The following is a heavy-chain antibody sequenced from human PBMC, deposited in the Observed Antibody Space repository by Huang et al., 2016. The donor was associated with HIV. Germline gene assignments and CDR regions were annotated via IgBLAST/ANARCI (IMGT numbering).Heavy chain of an antibody. Sequence: EVQLVESGGGLIQPGGSLRLSCAASGFTVSSNYMSWVRQAPGKGLGWVSVIYSDESTYFADSVKGRFTISRDNSKNTLYLQMNSLRAEDTAVYYCAAQWELRGGVDFWGQGTLVTVSS. CDR2: IYSDEST. CDR1: GFTVSSNY. V-gene: IGHV3-53*01. J-gene: IGHJ4*02. CDR3: AAQWELRGGVDF. D-gene: IGHD1-26*01.